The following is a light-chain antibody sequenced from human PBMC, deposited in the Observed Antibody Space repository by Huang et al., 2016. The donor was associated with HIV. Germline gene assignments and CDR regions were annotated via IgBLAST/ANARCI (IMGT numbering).Light chain of an antibody. Sequence: DIKMTQSPSSLSASVGDRVTISCRASQGIRNSLAWYQQKPGKAPKLLVFGVSKLGNGVPSRFCGSGSGTDYTLTISSLHPEDFATYYCQQYYNTPLTFGGGTKVEIK. V-gene: IGKV1-NL1*01. J-gene: IGKJ4*01. CDR3: QQYYNTPLT. CDR2: GVS. CDR1: QGIRNS.